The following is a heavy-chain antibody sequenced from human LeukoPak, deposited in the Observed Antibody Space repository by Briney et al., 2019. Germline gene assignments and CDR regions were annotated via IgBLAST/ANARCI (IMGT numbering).Heavy chain of an antibody. CDR3: ARWAATLDV. CDR2: IYYSGST. V-gene: IGHV4-59*01. CDR1: GGSISSYY. J-gene: IGHJ6*02. D-gene: IGHD6-25*01. Sequence: SETPSLTCTVSGGSISSYYWSWIRQPPGKGLEWIGYIYYSGSTNYNPSLKSRVTISVDTSKNQFSLKLSSVTAADTAVYYCARWAATLDVWGQGTTVTVSS.